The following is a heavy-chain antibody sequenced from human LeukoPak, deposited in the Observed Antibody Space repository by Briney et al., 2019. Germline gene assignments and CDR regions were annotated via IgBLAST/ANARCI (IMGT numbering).Heavy chain of an antibody. V-gene: IGHV3-30*18. CDR1: GITFRSYG. CDR2: ISYDGSHK. Sequence: GGSLRLSCAASGITFRSYGMHWVRHAPGKGLEWVAVISYDGSHKYYADSVKGRFSISRDNSKNTLYLQMNSLRADDTAVYYCAKGARGDTVTSIVGLNWFDPWGQGTLVIVSS. CDR3: AKGARGDTVTSIVGLNWFDP. D-gene: IGHD4-17*01. J-gene: IGHJ5*02.